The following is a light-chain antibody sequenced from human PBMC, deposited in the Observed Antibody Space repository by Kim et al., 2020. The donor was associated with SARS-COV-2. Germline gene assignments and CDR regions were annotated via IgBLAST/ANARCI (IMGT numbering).Light chain of an antibody. CDR2: DVS. CDR3: SSYTGE. CDR1: SSDVGGYNY. J-gene: IGLJ2*01. V-gene: IGLV2-14*03. Sequence: QSALTQPASVSGSPGQSITISCTGTSSDVGGYNYVSWYQQHPGKAPKLMIYDVSNRPSGVSDRFSGSKSGNTASLTISGLQAEDEADYYCSSYTGEFGGGTQLTVL.